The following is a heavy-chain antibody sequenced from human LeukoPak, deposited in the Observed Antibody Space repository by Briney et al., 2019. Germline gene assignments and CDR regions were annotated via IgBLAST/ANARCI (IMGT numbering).Heavy chain of an antibody. J-gene: IGHJ4*02. CDR3: ARSSADSSGYYLIDY. Sequence: GASVKFSPNPSRYTLTGYYIPWVRHAPAQGPEWMGRINPNSGGTNYAQKFQGRVTMTRDTSISTAYMELSRLRSDDTAVYYCARSSADSSGYYLIDYCGQGTLVTVSS. CDR2: INPNSGGT. V-gene: IGHV1-2*06. D-gene: IGHD3-22*01. CDR1: RYTLTGYY.